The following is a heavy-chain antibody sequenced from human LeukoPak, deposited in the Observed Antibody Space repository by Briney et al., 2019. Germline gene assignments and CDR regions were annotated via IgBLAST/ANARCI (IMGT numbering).Heavy chain of an antibody. V-gene: IGHV3-30-3*01. CDR1: GFTFSSYA. Sequence: GGSLRLSCAASGFTFSSYAMHWVRQAPGKGLEWVAVISYDGSNKYYADSVKGRFTISRDNSKNTLYLQMNSLRAEDTAVYYCARERGTQLWLPLDYYGMDVWGQGTTVTVSS. CDR2: ISYDGSNK. D-gene: IGHD5-18*01. CDR3: ARERGTQLWLPLDYYGMDV. J-gene: IGHJ6*02.